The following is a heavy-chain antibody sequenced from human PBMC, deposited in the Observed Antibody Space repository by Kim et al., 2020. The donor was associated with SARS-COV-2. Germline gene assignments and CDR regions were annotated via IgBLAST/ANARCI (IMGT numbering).Heavy chain of an antibody. J-gene: IGHJ6*02. Sequence: NPSHKRRVTISVDTSKDQFSLKLSSVTAADTAVYYCAGDARGPRYYGMDVWGQGTTVTVSS. V-gene: IGHV4-39*07. CDR3: AGDARGPRYYGMDV.